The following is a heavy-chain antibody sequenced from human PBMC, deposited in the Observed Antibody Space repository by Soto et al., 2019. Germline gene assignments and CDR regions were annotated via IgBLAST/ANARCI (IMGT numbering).Heavy chain of an antibody. Sequence: EVQLVESGGGLIQPGGSLRLSCAASGFTVSSNYMSWVRQAPGKGLEWVSVIYSGGSTYYADSVKGRFTISRDNSKNTVYLQMNSLRAEDTAVYYCARVGDLYDGAVGSYFQHWGQGTLVTVSS. CDR2: IYSGGST. V-gene: IGHV3-53*01. CDR3: ARVGDLYDGAVGSYFQH. J-gene: IGHJ1*01. D-gene: IGHD3-16*01. CDR1: GFTVSSNY.